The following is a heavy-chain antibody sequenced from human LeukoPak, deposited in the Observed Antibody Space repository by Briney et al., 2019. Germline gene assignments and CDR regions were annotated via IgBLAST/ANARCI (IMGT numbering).Heavy chain of an antibody. J-gene: IGHJ4*02. CDR3: ARRRWLLRGPIDY. CDR2: INHSGST. CDR1: GGSFSGYY. V-gene: IGHV4-34*01. Sequence: SETLSLTCAVYGGSFSGYYWNWIRQPPGKGLEWIGEINHSGSTNYNPSLKSRVTISVDTSKNQFSLKLSSVTAADTAVYYCARRRWLLRGPIDYWGQGTLVTVSS. D-gene: IGHD5-24*01.